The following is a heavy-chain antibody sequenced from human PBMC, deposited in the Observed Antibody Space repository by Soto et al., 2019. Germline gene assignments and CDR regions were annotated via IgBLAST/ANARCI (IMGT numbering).Heavy chain of an antibody. Sequence: SETLSLTCTVSGGSISSGGYYWSWIRQHPGKGLEWIWYIYYSGGTYYNPSLKSRVTISVDTSKNQFSLKLSSVTAADTAVYYCARGHSGSYYAVAYGMDVWGQGTTVTVSS. V-gene: IGHV4-31*03. J-gene: IGHJ6*02. CDR2: IYYSGGT. CDR3: ARGHSGSYYAVAYGMDV. D-gene: IGHD1-26*01. CDR1: GGSISSGGYY.